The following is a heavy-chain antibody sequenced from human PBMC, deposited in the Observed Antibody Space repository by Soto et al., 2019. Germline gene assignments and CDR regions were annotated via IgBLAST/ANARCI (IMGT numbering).Heavy chain of an antibody. J-gene: IGHJ4*02. CDR1: GFTLSGFD. D-gene: IGHD2-15*01. Sequence: EVQLVESGGGLVQPGGSLKLSCAASGFTLSGFDIHWVRQASGEGLEWVGRIKTKADNYATACAASLKGRFAISRDDSKNTAYLEMNSLKTEDTAVYYCTRRHCSSGGCYSDFDYWGQGALVTVSS. CDR3: TRRHCSSGGCYSDFDY. V-gene: IGHV3-73*01. CDR2: IKTKADNYAT.